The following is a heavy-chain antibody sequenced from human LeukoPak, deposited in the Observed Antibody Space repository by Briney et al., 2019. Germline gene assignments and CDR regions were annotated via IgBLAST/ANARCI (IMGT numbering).Heavy chain of an antibody. CDR1: GYSISSGYY. D-gene: IGHD2-2*02. Sequence: TPSETLSLTCAVSGYSISSGYYWGWIRQPPGKGLEWIGSIYHSGSTYYNPSLKSRVTISVDTSKNQFSLKLSSVTAADTAVLYCARYCSSTSCYMGTVDYWGQGPLVTVSS. J-gene: IGHJ4*02. CDR2: IYHSGST. CDR3: ARYCSSTSCYMGTVDY. V-gene: IGHV4-38-2*01.